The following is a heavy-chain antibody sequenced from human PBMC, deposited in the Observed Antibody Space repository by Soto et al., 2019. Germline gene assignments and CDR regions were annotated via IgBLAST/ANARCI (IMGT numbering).Heavy chain of an antibody. CDR2: IDQSGTA. Sequence: QVQLQESGPGLVKPSGTLSLTCAVSGASISDNNWWSWVRQPPGKGLEWIGEIDQSGTANYSPSLNIRVTISLDKSKNQISLQLSSVTAADSAVYYCARHIGVPGTRGFDYWGQGTLVTVSS. V-gene: IGHV4-4*02. CDR1: GASISDNNW. D-gene: IGHD6-19*01. J-gene: IGHJ4*02. CDR3: ARHIGVPGTRGFDY.